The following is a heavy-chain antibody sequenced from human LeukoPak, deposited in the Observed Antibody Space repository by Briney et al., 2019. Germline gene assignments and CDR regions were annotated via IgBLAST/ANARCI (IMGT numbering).Heavy chain of an antibody. CDR3: AKQQGGGYFDY. J-gene: IGHJ4*02. D-gene: IGHD6-13*01. Sequence: HPGGSLRLSCAASGFTVSSNYMSWVRQAPGKGLEWVSVIYSGGSTYYADSVKGRFTISRDNSKNTLYLQMNSLRTEDTAVYYCAKQQGGGYFDYWGQGTLVTVSS. V-gene: IGHV3-53*01. CDR1: GFTVSSNY. CDR2: IYSGGST.